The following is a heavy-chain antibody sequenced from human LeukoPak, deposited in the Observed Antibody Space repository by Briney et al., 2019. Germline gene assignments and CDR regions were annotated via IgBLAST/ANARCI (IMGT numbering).Heavy chain of an antibody. CDR1: GYTFTSYG. J-gene: IGHJ6*02. Sequence: GSVKVSCKASGYTFTSYGISCVRQAPGQGLEWMGWISAYNGNTNFAQKLQGRVTMTTDTSTSTAYMELRSLRSDDTAVYYCARGALLRYFDWSGMDVWGQGTTVTVSS. CDR2: ISAYNGNT. CDR3: ARGALLRYFDWSGMDV. D-gene: IGHD3-9*01. V-gene: IGHV1-18*01.